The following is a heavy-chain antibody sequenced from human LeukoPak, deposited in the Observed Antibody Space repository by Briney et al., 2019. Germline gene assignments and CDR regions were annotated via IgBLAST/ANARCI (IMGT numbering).Heavy chain of an antibody. J-gene: IGHJ3*02. V-gene: IGHV4-59*12. CDR1: GGSISSYY. CDR3: ARDKVGPLDAFDI. D-gene: IGHD1-26*01. CDR2: IYYSGST. Sequence: SETLSLTCTVSGGSISSYYWSWIRQPPGRGLEWIGYIYYSGSTNYNPSLKSRVTISVDTSKNQFSLKLSSVTPEDTAVYYCARDKVGPLDAFDIWGQGTMVTVSS.